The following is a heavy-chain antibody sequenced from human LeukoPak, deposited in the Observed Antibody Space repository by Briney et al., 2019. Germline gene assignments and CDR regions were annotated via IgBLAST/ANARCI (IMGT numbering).Heavy chain of an antibody. CDR3: ASDNYYDSSGYYF. V-gene: IGHV3-74*01. J-gene: IGHJ4*02. D-gene: IGHD3-22*01. CDR2: INSDGSSA. Sequence: GGSLRLSCAASGFTFSGYWMHWFRQAPGKGLVWVSRINSDGSSASYADSVKGRFTISRDNAKNTLYLQMNSLRAEDTAVYYCASDNYYDSSGYYFWGQGTLVTVSS. CDR1: GFTFSGYW.